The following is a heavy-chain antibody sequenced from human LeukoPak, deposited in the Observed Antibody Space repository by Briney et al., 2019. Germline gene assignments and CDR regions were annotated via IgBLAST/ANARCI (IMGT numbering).Heavy chain of an antibody. CDR1: GYTFTGYY. D-gene: IGHD2-2*01. CDR2: INPNSGGT. V-gene: IGHV1-2*02. Sequence: ASVKVSCKASGYTFTGYYMHLVRQAPGQGLEWMGWINPNSGGTNYAQKFQGRVTMTRDTSISTAYMELSRLRSDDTAVYYCARVKIGYCSSTRCHPHYYYYYYMDVWGKGTTVTVSS. J-gene: IGHJ6*03. CDR3: ARVKIGYCSSTRCHPHYYYYYYMDV.